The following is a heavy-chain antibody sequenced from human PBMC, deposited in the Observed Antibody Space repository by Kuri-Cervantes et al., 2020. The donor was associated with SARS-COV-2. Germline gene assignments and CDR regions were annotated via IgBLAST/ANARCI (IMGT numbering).Heavy chain of an antibody. Sequence: GGSLRLSCAASGFTSSSYAMSWVRQAPGKGLEWVSAISGSGGSTYYADSVKGRFTISRDNSKNTLYLQMNSLRAEDTAVYYCAKDWLPDDAFDIWGQGTMVTVSS. D-gene: IGHD6-19*01. CDR1: GFTSSSYA. V-gene: IGHV3-23*01. CDR2: ISGSGGST. CDR3: AKDWLPDDAFDI. J-gene: IGHJ3*02.